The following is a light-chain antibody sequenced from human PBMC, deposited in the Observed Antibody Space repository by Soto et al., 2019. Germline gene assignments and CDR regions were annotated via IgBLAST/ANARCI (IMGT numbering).Light chain of an antibody. J-gene: IGLJ1*01. CDR1: SSDVGAYNH. CDR2: DVS. CDR3: SSYTTSTTYV. Sequence: QSALTQPASVSGSPGQSITSSCTGTSSDVGAYNHVSWYQHHPGKAPKLMIYDVSNRPSGVSNRFSASKSGNTASLTISGLQAEDEADYYCSSYTTSTTYVFGTGTKLTVL. V-gene: IGLV2-14*03.